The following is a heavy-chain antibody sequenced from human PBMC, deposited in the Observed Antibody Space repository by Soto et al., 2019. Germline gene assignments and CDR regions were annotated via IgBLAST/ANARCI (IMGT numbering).Heavy chain of an antibody. CDR1: GGTFSSYA. CDR2: IIPIFGTA. V-gene: IGHV1-69*01. CDR3: ARDYAKGNWFDP. J-gene: IGHJ5*02. Sequence: QVQRVQSGAEVKKPGSSVKVSCKASGGTFSSYAISWVRQAPGQGLEWMGGIIPIFGTANYAQKFQGRVAITAAESTRKAYMDLSSLRSEDTAVYYCARDYAKGNWFDPWGQGTLVTVSS. D-gene: IGHD2-2*01.